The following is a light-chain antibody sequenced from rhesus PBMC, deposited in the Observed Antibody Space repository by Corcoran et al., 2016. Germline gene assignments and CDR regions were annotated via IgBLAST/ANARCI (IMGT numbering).Light chain of an antibody. J-gene: IGKJ4*01. Sequence: EIVMTQSPATLSLSPGERATLSCRASQSVSSNLAWYQQKPGQAPRRLIYGALSRATGIPDKFSGSGSGADFTLTLSSLEPEDVAVYYCLQHSNWPLTFGGGTKVELK. CDR2: GAL. CDR3: LQHSNWPLT. V-gene: IGKV3-24*01. CDR1: QSVSSN.